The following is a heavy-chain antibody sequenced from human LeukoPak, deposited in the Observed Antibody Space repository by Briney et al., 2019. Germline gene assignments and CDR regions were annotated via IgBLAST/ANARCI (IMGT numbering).Heavy chain of an antibody. CDR3: ARGAPVYDILTGYYQSPAFDI. CDR1: GGSFSGYY. Sequence: SETLSLICAVYGGSFSGYYWSWIRQPPGKGLEWIGEINHSGSTNYNPSLKSRVTISVDTSKNQFSLKLSSVTAADTAVYYCARGAPVYDILTGYYQSPAFDIWGQGTMVTVSS. J-gene: IGHJ3*02. CDR2: INHSGST. V-gene: IGHV4-34*01. D-gene: IGHD3-9*01.